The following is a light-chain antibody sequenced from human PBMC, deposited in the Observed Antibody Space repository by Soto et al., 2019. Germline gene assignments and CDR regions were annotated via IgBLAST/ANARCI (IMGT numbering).Light chain of an antibody. CDR1: QSISTY. J-gene: IGKJ3*01. V-gene: IGKV1-39*01. CDR2: AAS. Sequence: DIQMTQSPSSLSASVGDRVTITCRASQSISTYLNWYQHKPGKAPKLLIYAASSLQSGGPSRFSGSGSGTDFTLYINNLQPEDFAAYYCQQSYSTPRTFGPGTTVDIK. CDR3: QQSYSTPRT.